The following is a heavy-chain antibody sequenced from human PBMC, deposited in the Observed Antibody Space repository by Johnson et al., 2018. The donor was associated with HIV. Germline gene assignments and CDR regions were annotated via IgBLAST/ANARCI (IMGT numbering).Heavy chain of an antibody. J-gene: IGHJ3*02. V-gene: IGHV3-20*04. Sequence: VQLVESGGGVVQPGGSLRLSCAASGFTFSSYGMSWVRQGPGKGLEWVSGINWNGGSTGYADSVKGRFTISSDNAKNSLYLQMNSLRAEDTAVYYCAREGFIPVLLRGGAFDIWGQGTMVTVSP. CDR3: AREGFIPVLLRGGAFDI. CDR1: GFTFSSYG. D-gene: IGHD3-10*01. CDR2: INWNGGST.